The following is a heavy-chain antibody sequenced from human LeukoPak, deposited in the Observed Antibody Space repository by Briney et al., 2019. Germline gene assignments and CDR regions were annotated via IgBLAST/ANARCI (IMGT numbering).Heavy chain of an antibody. CDR2: ISGSGGST. J-gene: IGHJ4*02. V-gene: IGHV3-23*01. CDR1: GFTFSSYA. Sequence: GGSLRLSCAASGFTFSSYAMSWVRQAPGKGLEWVSAISGSGGSTYYADSVKGRFTISRDNSKNTLYLQMNSLRAEDTAVYYCAKCRVRGVIWAGGRYWGQGTLVTVSS. D-gene: IGHD3-10*01. CDR3: AKCRVRGVIWAGGRY.